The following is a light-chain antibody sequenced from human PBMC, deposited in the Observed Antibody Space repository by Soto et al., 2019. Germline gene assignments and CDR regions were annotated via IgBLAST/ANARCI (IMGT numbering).Light chain of an antibody. J-gene: IGKJ1*01. CDR3: QQRSNWLWT. CDR2: DAS. CDR1: QSVTSNY. Sequence: EIVLTQSPGTLSLSPGERATLSCRASQSVTSNYLAWYQQKPGQAPRLLIYDASNRATGIPARFSGSGSGTDFTLTISSLEPEDFAVYYCQQRSNWLWTFGQGTKVEIK. V-gene: IGKV3-11*01.